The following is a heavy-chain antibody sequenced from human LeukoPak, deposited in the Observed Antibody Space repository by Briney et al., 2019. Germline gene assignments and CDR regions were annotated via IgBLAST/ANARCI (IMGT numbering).Heavy chain of an antibody. CDR3: ARLKEAVALNWFDP. J-gene: IGHJ5*02. CDR2: IYYSGST. D-gene: IGHD6-19*01. Sequence: SETLSLTCTVSGGSISSYYWSWIRQPPGKGLEWMGYIYYSGSTNYNPSLKSRVTISVDTSKNQFSLKLSSVTAADTAVYYCARLKEAVALNWFDPWGQGTLVTVSS. V-gene: IGHV4-59*01. CDR1: GGSISSYY.